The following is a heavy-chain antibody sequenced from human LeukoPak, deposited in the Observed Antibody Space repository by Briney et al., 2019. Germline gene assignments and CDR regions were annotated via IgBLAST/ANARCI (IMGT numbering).Heavy chain of an antibody. CDR2: IYHSGST. V-gene: IGHV4-38-2*02. Sequence: SETLSLTCTVSGYSISSGYYWGWIRQPPGKGLEWIGSIYHSGSTYYNPSLKSRVTISVDTSKNQFSLKLSSVTAADTAVYYCARETGYCSGGSCTDGVKEDYWGQGTLVTVSS. CDR3: ARETGYCSGGSCTDGVKEDY. D-gene: IGHD2-15*01. CDR1: GYSISSGYY. J-gene: IGHJ4*02.